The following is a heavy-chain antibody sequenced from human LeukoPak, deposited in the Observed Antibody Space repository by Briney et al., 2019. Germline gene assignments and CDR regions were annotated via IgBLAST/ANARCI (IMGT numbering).Heavy chain of an antibody. Sequence: SETLSLTCTVSGGSISSHYWSWIRQPPGKGLEWIGYIYYSGSTKNNPSLKSRVTISVDTSKNQFSLKLSSVTAADTAVYYCARGRYSYGGAVGDYFDYWGQGTLVTVSS. CDR2: IYYSGST. D-gene: IGHD5-18*01. V-gene: IGHV4-59*11. CDR1: GGSISSHY. CDR3: ARGRYSYGGAVGDYFDY. J-gene: IGHJ4*02.